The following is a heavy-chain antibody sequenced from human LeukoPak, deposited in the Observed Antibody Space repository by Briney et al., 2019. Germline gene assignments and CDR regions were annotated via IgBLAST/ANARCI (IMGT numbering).Heavy chain of an antibody. Sequence: GGSLRLSCAVSGFTFSSYWMHWVRQAPGKGLVWVSRINSDGSRTSYADSVRGRFTISRDNAKNTLYLQMNSLRAEDTAVYYCASHTSGSSPFDPWGQGTLVTASS. J-gene: IGHJ5*02. CDR2: INSDGSRT. CDR1: GFTFSSYW. D-gene: IGHD1-26*01. CDR3: ASHTSGSSPFDP. V-gene: IGHV3-74*01.